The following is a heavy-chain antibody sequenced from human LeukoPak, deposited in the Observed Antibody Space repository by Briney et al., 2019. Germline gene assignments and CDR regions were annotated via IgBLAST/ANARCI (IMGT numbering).Heavy chain of an antibody. J-gene: IGHJ4*02. Sequence: GGSLRLSCAASGFTFSSYAMSWVRQAPGEGLEWVSAISYSGGTTYYADSVKGRFTISRDSSRNTLYLQMDSLRADDTDVYYCAKDWGGYSSSSFDYWGQGILVTVSS. CDR2: ISYSGGTT. CDR3: AKDWGGYSSSSFDY. V-gene: IGHV3-23*01. CDR1: GFTFSSYA. D-gene: IGHD6-6*01.